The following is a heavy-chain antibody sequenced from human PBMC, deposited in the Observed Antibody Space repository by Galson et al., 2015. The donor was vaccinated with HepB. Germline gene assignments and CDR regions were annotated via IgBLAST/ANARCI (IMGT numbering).Heavy chain of an antibody. CDR3: AKSLRGYYYYMDV. CDR1: GFTFSSYA. CDR2: ISGGGTRT. Sequence: SLRLSCAASGFTFSSYAMRWARQAPGKGLEWVSGISGGGTRTDYADSVKGRFTISRDSSKNTLYLQMSSLRADDTAIYYCAKSLRGYYYYMDVWGTGTTVTV. V-gene: IGHV3-23*01. D-gene: IGHD3-10*01. J-gene: IGHJ6*03.